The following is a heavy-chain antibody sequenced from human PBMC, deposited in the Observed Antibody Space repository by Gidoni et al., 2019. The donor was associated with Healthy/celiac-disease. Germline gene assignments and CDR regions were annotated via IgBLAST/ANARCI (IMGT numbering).Heavy chain of an antibody. Sequence: RQPPGKGLEWIGEINHSGSTNYNPSLKSRVTISVDTSKNQFALKLSSVTAADTAVYYCAREDDDEQGYYGSVSRRSGFDPWGQGTLVTVSS. CDR3: AREDDDEQGYYGSVSRRSGFDP. V-gene: IGHV4-34*01. D-gene: IGHD3-10*01. CDR2: INHSGST. J-gene: IGHJ5*02.